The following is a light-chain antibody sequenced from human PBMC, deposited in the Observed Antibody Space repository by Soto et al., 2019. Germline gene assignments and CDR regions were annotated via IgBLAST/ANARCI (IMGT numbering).Light chain of an antibody. CDR3: LSYAASDNYV. CDR1: RSDVGGYNS. J-gene: IGLJ1*01. Sequence: QSALTQPPSASGSPGQSVTISCTGARSDVGGYNSVSWYQQHPGKAPKLMIFEVDKRPSGVPDRFSGSKSGNTASLTVSGLQAEDEADYCCLSYAASDNYVVGTGTKLTVL. V-gene: IGLV2-8*01. CDR2: EVD.